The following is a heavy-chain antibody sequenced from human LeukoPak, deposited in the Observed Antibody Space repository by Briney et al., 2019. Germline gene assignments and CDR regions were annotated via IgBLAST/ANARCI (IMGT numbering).Heavy chain of an antibody. D-gene: IGHD5-24*01. CDR2: INWSGNTV. J-gene: IGHJ4*02. Sequence: GGSLRLSCVGSGFTFYDYAMHWVRQAPGKGLEWVSGINWSGNTVVYADSVKGRFTISRDNARKSLYLQMNSLTPEDTALYYCTKGIEATIPYCFDSWGQGTLVTVSS. V-gene: IGHV3-9*01. CDR1: GFTFYDYA. CDR3: TKGIEATIPYCFDS.